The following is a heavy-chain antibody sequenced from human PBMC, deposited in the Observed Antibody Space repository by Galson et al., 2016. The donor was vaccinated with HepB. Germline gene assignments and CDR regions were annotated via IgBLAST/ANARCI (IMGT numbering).Heavy chain of an antibody. CDR1: GFTFRTYS. D-gene: IGHD2-21*01. Sequence: SLRLSCAASGFTFRTYSMTWVRQAPGKGLEWVSSITSSSRDIYYADSLKGRFTVSRDNAKNSLYLQMNGLRAEDKAVYYCARDRSPYWPLGPDCWGQGTLVTVAP. CDR2: ITSSSRDI. V-gene: IGHV3-21*01. J-gene: IGHJ4*02. CDR3: ARDRSPYWPLGPDC.